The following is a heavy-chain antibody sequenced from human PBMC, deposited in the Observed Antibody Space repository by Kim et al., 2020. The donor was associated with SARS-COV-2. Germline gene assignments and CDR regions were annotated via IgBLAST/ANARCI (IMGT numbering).Heavy chain of an antibody. Sequence: GGSLRLSCAASGFTFDDYTVHWVRQAPGKGLEWVSLLSWDGGSTYYADSVKGRFTISRDNSKNSLYLQMNSLRTEDTALYYCATYYYDSSGYYYYQHWGQGTLVTVSS. J-gene: IGHJ1*01. CDR3: ATYYYDSSGYYYYQH. V-gene: IGHV3-43*01. D-gene: IGHD3-22*01. CDR2: LSWDGGST. CDR1: GFTFDDYT.